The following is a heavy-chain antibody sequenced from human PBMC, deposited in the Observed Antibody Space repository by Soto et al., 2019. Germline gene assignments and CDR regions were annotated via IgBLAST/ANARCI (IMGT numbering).Heavy chain of an antibody. CDR2: ISDSGGST. CDR1: GFTYSTYA. D-gene: IGHD3-10*01. Sequence: PGGSLRLSCAASGFTYSTYAMSWVRQAPGKGLEWVSAISDSGGSTYYADSVKGRFTISRDNSNNTLYLQMNSLRAEDTAVYYCAKGGAYYYGSGGWGQGTLVTVSS. CDR3: AKGGAYYYGSGG. V-gene: IGHV3-23*01. J-gene: IGHJ4*02.